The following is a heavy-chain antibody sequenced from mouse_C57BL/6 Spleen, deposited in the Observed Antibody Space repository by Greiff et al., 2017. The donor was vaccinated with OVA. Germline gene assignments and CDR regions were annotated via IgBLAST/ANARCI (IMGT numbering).Heavy chain of an antibody. V-gene: IGHV1-53*01. CDR2: INPSHGGT. J-gene: IGHJ4*01. D-gene: IGHD1-1*01. CDR1: GYTFTSYW. Sequence: QVQLQQPGTELVKPGASVKLSCKASGYTFTSYWLHWVKQRPGQGLEWIGNINPSHGGTNYHEKFKSQATLTVDKSSSTAYMQLSIMTSEDSADYYCARDRSSYKNYARDYWGQGTSVTVSS. CDR3: ARDRSSYKNYARDY.